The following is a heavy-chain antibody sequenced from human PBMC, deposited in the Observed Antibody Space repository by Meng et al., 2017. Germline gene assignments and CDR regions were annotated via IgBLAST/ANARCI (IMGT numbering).Heavy chain of an antibody. D-gene: IGHD2-2*01. CDR3: ARGGGKYCSSTSCYWVYFDY. CDR2: IYYSGST. CDR1: GGSISSGGYY. J-gene: IGHJ4*02. Sequence: SETLSLTCTVSGGSISSGGYYWSWIRQHPGKGLEWIGYIYYSGSTNYNPSLKSRVTISVDTSKNQFSLKLSSVTAADTAVYYCARGGGKYCSSTSCYWVYFDYWGQGTLVTVSS. V-gene: IGHV4-61*08.